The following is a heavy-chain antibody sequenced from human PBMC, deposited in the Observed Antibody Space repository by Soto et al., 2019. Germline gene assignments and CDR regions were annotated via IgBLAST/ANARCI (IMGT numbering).Heavy chain of an antibody. CDR2: ISGSGGST. CDR3: AKDLVAAAGTGDYYYGMDV. J-gene: IGHJ6*02. V-gene: IGHV3-23*01. Sequence: GGSLRLSCAASGFTFSSYAMIWVRQVPGKGLEWVSAISGSGGSTYYADSVKGRFTISRDNSKNTLYLQMNSLRAEDTAVYYCAKDLVAAAGTGDYYYGMDVWGQGTTVTVSS. D-gene: IGHD6-13*01. CDR1: GFTFSSYA.